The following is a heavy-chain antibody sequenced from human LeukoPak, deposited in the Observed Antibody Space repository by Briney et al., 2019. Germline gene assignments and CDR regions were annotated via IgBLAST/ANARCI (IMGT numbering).Heavy chain of an antibody. CDR3: ARSTFGESPASDY. CDR1: GGSISSSSYY. CDR2: ISYSGRH. Sequence: SETLSLTCTVSGGSISSSSYYWGWIRPPPGKGLEWIGSISYSGRHYYHPSPKSLGTISVNTSKNQFPLKLSSVTAADTAVYYCARSTFGESPASDYWGQGTLVTVSS. V-gene: IGHV4-39*01. J-gene: IGHJ4*02. D-gene: IGHD3-10*01.